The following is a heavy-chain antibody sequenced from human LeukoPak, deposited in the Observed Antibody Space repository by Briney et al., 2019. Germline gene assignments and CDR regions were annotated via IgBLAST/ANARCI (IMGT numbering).Heavy chain of an antibody. CDR3: ARAYQSIAAAGTSWFDP. D-gene: IGHD6-13*01. J-gene: IGHJ5*02. V-gene: IGHV4-34*01. CDR2: INHSGST. Sequence: SETLSLTCAVYGGSFSGYYWSWIRQPPGKGLEWIGEINHSGSTNYNPSFKSRVTISVDTSKNQFSLKLSSVTAADTAVYYCARAYQSIAAAGTSWFDPWGQGTLVTVSS. CDR1: GGSFSGYY.